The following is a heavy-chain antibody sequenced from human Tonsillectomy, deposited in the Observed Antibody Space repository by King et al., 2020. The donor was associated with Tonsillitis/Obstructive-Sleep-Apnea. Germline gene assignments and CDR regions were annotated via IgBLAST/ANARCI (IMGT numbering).Heavy chain of an antibody. CDR2: IYYSGST. J-gene: IGHJ4*02. D-gene: IGHD3-22*01. CDR1: GGSISSYY. Sequence: VQLQESGPGLVKPSETLSLTCTVSGGSISSYYWSWNRQPPGKGLEWIGYIYYSGSTNYNPSLKSRVTISVDTSKNQFSLKLSSVTAADTAVYYCARLHDSSGYYYFDYWGQGTLVTVSS. CDR3: ARLHDSSGYYYFDY. V-gene: IGHV4-59*08.